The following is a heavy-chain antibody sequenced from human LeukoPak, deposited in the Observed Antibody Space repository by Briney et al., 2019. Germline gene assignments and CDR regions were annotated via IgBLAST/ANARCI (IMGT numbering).Heavy chain of an antibody. CDR3: VRHYVLHIVGPSY. V-gene: IGHV4-39*01. CDR2: IYYGETT. J-gene: IGHJ4*02. CDR1: GASFSSSNFY. Sequence: PSETLSLTCTVSGASFSSSNFYWDWLRQSPGKGLEWIGNIYYGETTSYNPSFKSRVTISVDTSKNQFSLKVNSVTAADTAMYFCVRHYVLHIVGPSYWGQGILVTVSS. D-gene: IGHD1-26*01.